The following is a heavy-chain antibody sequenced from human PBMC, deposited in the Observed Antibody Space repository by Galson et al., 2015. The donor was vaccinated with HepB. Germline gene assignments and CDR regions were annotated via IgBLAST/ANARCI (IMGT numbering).Heavy chain of an antibody. D-gene: IGHD6-19*01. J-gene: IGHJ4*02. V-gene: IGHV3-21*06. Sequence: SLRLSCAASGFTFSSHTVNWVRQAPGEGLEWVSSISSSSTVIYYADSVKGRLTISRDNAKNLLYLQMNSLRAEDTAVYYCARDPSSDWYVDYWGQGTLVTVSS. CDR2: ISSSSTVI. CDR1: GFTFSSHT. CDR3: ARDPSSDWYVDY.